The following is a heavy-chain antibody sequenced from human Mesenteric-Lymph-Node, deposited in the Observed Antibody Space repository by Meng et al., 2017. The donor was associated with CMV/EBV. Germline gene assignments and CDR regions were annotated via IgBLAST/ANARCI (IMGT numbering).Heavy chain of an antibody. D-gene: IGHD6-19*01. Sequence: SQTLSLTCAISGDSVSSDSAAWNWIRQSPSRGLERLGRTYYRSKWFYDYASSVKSRITIRPDTSKNQFSLQVNSVTPEDTGVFYCTREQWLEEIRYDALDAWGQGTMVTVSS. V-gene: IGHV6-1*01. J-gene: IGHJ3*01. CDR3: TREQWLEEIRYDALDA. CDR2: TYYRSKWFY. CDR1: GDSVSSDSAA.